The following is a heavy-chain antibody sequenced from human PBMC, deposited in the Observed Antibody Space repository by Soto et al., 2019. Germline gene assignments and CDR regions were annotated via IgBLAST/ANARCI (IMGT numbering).Heavy chain of an antibody. CDR2: IYYSGST. CDR1: GGSISSYY. D-gene: IGHD1-20*01. V-gene: IGHV4-59*01. CDR3: ALTTGITGTLWWFDP. J-gene: IGHJ5*02. Sequence: KASETLSLTCTVSGGSISSYYWSWIRQPPGKGLEWIGYIYYSGSTNYNPSLKSRVTISVDTSKNQFSLKLSSVTAADTAVYYCALTTGITGTLWWFDPWGQGTLVTVSS.